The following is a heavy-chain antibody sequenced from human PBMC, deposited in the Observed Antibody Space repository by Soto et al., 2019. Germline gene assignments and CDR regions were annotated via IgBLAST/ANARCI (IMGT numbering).Heavy chain of an antibody. CDR1: GYSFTSYG. V-gene: IGHV1-18*01. J-gene: IGHJ4*02. CDR2: ISAYNGNT. Sequence: QVQLVQSGAEVKKPGASVKVSCKASGYSFTSYGISWVRQAPGQRLEWMGWISAYNGNTKYAQKLQGRVTMTTDKTTSTAYMELRSLRSDDTAVYYCARVVAVALIDYWGQGTLVTVSS. CDR3: ARVVAVALIDY. D-gene: IGHD6-19*01.